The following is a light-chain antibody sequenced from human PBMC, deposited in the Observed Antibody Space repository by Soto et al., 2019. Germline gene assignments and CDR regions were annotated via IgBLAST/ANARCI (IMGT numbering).Light chain of an antibody. Sequence: QSVLTQPPSASGSPGQSVTISCTGTSSDVGGYNCVSWYQQHPGKAPKLMIYEVSKRPSGVPDRFSGSKSGTTASLTVSGLQAEDEADYYCSSYAGSNIPVVFGGGTKVTVL. CDR3: SSYAGSNIPVV. CDR2: EVS. V-gene: IGLV2-8*01. J-gene: IGLJ2*01. CDR1: SSDVGGYNC.